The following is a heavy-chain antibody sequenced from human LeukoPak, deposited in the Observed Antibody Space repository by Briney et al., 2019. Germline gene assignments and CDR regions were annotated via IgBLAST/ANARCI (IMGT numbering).Heavy chain of an antibody. V-gene: IGHV1-18*01. CDR1: GYTFTSYG. Sequence: GASVKVSCKASGYTFTSYGISWVRQAPGQGLEWMGWISAYNGNTNYAQKLRGRVTMTTDTSTSTAYMELRSLRSDDTAVYYCARGPGLDIVLVTWDYWGQGTLVTVSS. D-gene: IGHD2-2*01. CDR2: ISAYNGNT. CDR3: ARGPGLDIVLVTWDY. J-gene: IGHJ4*02.